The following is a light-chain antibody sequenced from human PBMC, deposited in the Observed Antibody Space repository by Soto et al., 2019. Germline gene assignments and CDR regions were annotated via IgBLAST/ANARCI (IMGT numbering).Light chain of an antibody. V-gene: IGKV3-15*01. CDR1: PSVTNY. CDR2: GAS. CDR3: QKYNSALT. Sequence: EIVLTQSPATLSLSPGERATLSGRASPSVTNYLAWYQQKPGQAPRLLIYGASTRATGIPARFSGSGSGTDFTLTISSLQPEDVATYYCQKYNSALTFGQGTRLEIK. J-gene: IGKJ5*01.